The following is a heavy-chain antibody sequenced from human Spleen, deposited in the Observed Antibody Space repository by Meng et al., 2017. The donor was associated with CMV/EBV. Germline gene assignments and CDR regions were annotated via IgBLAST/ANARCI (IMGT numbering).Heavy chain of an antibody. D-gene: IGHD1-26*01. Sequence: GESLKISCAASGFTFSSYSMNWVRQAPGKGLEWVSSISSSSYIYYADSVKGRFTISRDNAKNSLYLQMNSLRAEDTAVYYCARDSVGAREGADYWGQGTLVTVSS. J-gene: IGHJ4*02. CDR3: ARDSVGAREGADY. CDR2: ISSSSYI. V-gene: IGHV3-21*01. CDR1: GFTFSSYS.